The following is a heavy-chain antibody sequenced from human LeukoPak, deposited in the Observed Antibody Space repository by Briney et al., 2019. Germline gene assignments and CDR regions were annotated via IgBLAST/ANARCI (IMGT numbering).Heavy chain of an antibody. Sequence: ASVKVSCKASGGTFSSYAISWVRQAPGQGLEWMGRIIPILGIANYAQKFQGRVTITADKSTSTAYMELSSLRSEDTAVYYRARAPREYCSGGSCYGYFQHWGQGTLVTVSS. CDR2: IIPILGIA. CDR3: ARAPREYCSGGSCYGYFQH. V-gene: IGHV1-69*04. D-gene: IGHD2-15*01. CDR1: GGTFSSYA. J-gene: IGHJ1*01.